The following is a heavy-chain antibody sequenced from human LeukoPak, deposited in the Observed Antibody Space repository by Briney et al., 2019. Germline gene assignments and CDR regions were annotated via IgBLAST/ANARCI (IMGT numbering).Heavy chain of an antibody. CDR3: STLAYCSGGRCYGFDY. Sequence: GGSLGLSCVVSGLTFSNAWMTWVRQAPGKGLEWVGRIESKTDGGATDYAAPVKGRFTISRDDSKNTQYLQMNSLKTEDTAVYYCSTLAYCSGGRCYGFDYWGQGALVTVSS. J-gene: IGHJ4*02. CDR2: IESKTDGGAT. V-gene: IGHV3-15*04. D-gene: IGHD2-15*01. CDR1: GLTFSNAW.